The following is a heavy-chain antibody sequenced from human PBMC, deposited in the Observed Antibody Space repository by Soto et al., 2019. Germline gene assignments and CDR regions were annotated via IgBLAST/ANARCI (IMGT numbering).Heavy chain of an antibody. CDR1: GGSISSSSYY. D-gene: IGHD4-17*01. CDR2: IYYSGST. Sequence: SETLSLTCTVSGGSISSSSYYWGWIRQPPGKGLEWIGSIYYSGSTYYNPSLKSRVTISVDTSKNQFSLKLSSVTAADTAVYYCARSLDYGDYGDFDYWGQGTLVTVS. CDR3: ARSLDYGDYGDFDY. J-gene: IGHJ4*02. V-gene: IGHV4-39*01.